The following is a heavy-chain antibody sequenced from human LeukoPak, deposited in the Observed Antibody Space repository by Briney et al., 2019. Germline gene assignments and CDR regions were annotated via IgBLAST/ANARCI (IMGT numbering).Heavy chain of an antibody. CDR2: ISSSSSYI. CDR1: GFTFSSYS. V-gene: IGHV3-21*03. J-gene: IGHJ4*02. CDR3: ARSKYSSGWYPFRY. Sequence: GTSLRLSCEVSGFTFSSYSMNWVRQAPGKGLEWVSSISSSSSYIYYADSVKGRFTTSRDNAKNSLYLQMNSLRAEDTAVYYCARSKYSSGWYPFRYWGQGTLVTVSS. D-gene: IGHD6-19*01.